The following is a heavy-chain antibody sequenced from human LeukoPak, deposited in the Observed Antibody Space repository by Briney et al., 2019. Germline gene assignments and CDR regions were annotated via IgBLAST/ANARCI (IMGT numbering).Heavy chain of an antibody. Sequence: ASVKVSCKASGYTFTSYDINWVRQAPGQGLEWMGWINTNTGNPTYAQGFTGRFVFSLDTSVSTAYLQISSLKAEDTAVYYCARDLSYYGSGRAFDIWGQGTMVTVSS. CDR3: ARDLSYYGSGRAFDI. D-gene: IGHD3-10*01. J-gene: IGHJ3*02. CDR1: GYTFTSYD. CDR2: INTNTGNP. V-gene: IGHV7-4-1*02.